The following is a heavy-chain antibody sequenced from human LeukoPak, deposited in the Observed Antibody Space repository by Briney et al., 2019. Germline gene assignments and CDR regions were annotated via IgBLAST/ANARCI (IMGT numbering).Heavy chain of an antibody. CDR2: FYNSGTT. V-gene: IGHV4-59*11. CDR1: GVSICSHY. J-gene: IGHJ4*02. CDR3: ARDAY. Sequence: SDTLSLICTVSGVSICSHYWIWLRQSTGKGLEWIGCFYNSGTTVYNPSLTSRVTISVDTSKNQYSLNLRSVTAADAAVYYCARDAYWGQGSLVTVPS.